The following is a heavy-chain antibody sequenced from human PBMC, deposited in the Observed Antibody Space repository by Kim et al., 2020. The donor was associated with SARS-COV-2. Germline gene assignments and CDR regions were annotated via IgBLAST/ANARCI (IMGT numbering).Heavy chain of an antibody. V-gene: IGHV4-34*01. CDR1: GGSFSGYY. Sequence: SETLSLTCAVYGGSFSGYYWSWIRQPPGKGLEWIGEINHSGSTNYNPSLKSRVTISVDTSKNQFSLKLSSVTAADTAVYYCARGWEQWLVRGYFDYWGQGTLVTVSS. CDR2: INHSGST. D-gene: IGHD6-19*01. J-gene: IGHJ4*02. CDR3: ARGWEQWLVRGYFDY.